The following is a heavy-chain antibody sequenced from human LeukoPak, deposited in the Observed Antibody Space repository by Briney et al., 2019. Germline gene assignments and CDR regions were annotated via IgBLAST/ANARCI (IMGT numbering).Heavy chain of an antibody. Sequence: KPGGSLGLSCAASGFTFSSYSMNWVRQAPGKGLEWVSSISSSSSYIYYADSVKGRFTISRDNAKNSLYLQMNSLRAEDTAVYYCAAGYYYDRSGYSNWGQGTLVTVSS. CDR3: AAGYYYDRSGYSN. J-gene: IGHJ4*02. CDR2: ISSSSSYI. CDR1: GFTFSSYS. V-gene: IGHV3-21*01. D-gene: IGHD3-22*01.